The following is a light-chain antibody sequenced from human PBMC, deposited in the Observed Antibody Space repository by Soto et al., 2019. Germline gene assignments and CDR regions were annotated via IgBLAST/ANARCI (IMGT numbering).Light chain of an antibody. CDR2: DVS. CDR3: SSYTSSSTLVV. Sequence: QSLITQPASLSGSTGQSITISCTGTSSDVGGYNYVSWYQQHPGKAPKLMIYDVSNRPSGVSNRFSGSKSGNTASLTISGLQAEDEADYYCSSYTSSSTLVVFGTGT. J-gene: IGLJ1*01. CDR1: SSDVGGYNY. V-gene: IGLV2-14*01.